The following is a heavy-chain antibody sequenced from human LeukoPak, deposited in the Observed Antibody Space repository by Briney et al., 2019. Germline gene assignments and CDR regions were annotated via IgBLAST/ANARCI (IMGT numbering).Heavy chain of an antibody. J-gene: IGHJ6*03. CDR2: ISSSSSTI. Sequence: GGSLRLSCAASGFTFSSYSMNWVRQVPGKGLEWVSYISSSSSTIYYADSVKGRFTISRDNAKNSLYLQMNSLRAEDTAVYYCAREQQLGYYYYYYMDVWGKGTTVTVSS. V-gene: IGHV3-48*01. D-gene: IGHD6-13*01. CDR1: GFTFSSYS. CDR3: AREQQLGYYYYYYMDV.